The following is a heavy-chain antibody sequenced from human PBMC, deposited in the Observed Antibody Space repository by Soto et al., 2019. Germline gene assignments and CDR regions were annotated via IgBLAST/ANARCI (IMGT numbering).Heavy chain of an antibody. CDR2: INHSGNT. CDR1: GKSLSGYY. D-gene: IGHD1-7*01. J-gene: IGHJ4*02. V-gene: IGHV4-34*01. CDR3: ARHHVRCRTKAGTAEF. Sequence: QVQLQQWGAGLLKPSETLSLTCAVYGKSLSGYYWSWIRQPPGKALEWIGEINHSGNTNYNPSLKSRVTISGDPSQNQPFLNLSSLTAADTAIDYCARHHVRCRTKAGTAEFWGQGTLVTVSS.